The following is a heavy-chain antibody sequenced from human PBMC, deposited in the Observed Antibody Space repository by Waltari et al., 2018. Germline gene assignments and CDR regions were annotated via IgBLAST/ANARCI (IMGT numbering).Heavy chain of an antibody. J-gene: IGHJ6*02. V-gene: IGHV3-7*04. CDR1: GFTFSSYW. Sequence: EVQLVESGGGLVQPGGSLRLSCAASGFTFSSYWMSWVRQAPGNGLEGVPNIKQDGSEKYYVDSVKGRFTISRDNAKNSLYLQMNSLRAEDTAVYYCARVQVGIAAAGTRRPYYYYGMDVWGQGTTVTVSS. CDR2: IKQDGSEK. CDR3: ARVQVGIAAAGTRRPYYYYGMDV. D-gene: IGHD6-13*01.